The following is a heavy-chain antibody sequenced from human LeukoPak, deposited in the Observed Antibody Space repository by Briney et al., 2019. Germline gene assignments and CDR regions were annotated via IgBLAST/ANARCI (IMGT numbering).Heavy chain of an antibody. J-gene: IGHJ4*02. V-gene: IGHV4-34*01. Sequence: SETLSLTCAVYGGSFSGYYWGWIRQPPGKGLEWIGEINHSGSTNYNPSLKSRVTISVDTSKNQFSLKLSSVTAADTAVYYCARADILTGYYDYWGQGTLVTVSS. CDR3: ARADILTGYYDY. D-gene: IGHD3-9*01. CDR2: INHSGST. CDR1: GGSFSGYY.